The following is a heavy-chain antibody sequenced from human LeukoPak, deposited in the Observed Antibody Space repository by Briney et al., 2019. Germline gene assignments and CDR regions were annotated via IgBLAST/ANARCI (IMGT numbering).Heavy chain of an antibody. CDR2: IIPILGIA. Sequence: SVKVSCKASGGTFSSYAISWVRQAPGQGLEWMGRIIPILGIANYAQKFQGRVTITADKSTSTAYMELSSLRSEDTAVYYCARGIGSRNPFDYWGQGTLVTVSS. CDR1: GGTFSSYA. V-gene: IGHV1-69*04. J-gene: IGHJ4*02. D-gene: IGHD1-26*01. CDR3: ARGIGSRNPFDY.